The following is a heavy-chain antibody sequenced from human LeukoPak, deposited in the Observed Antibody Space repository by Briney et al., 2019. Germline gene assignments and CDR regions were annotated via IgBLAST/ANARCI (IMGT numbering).Heavy chain of an antibody. J-gene: IGHJ4*02. CDR3: ASLAGGDGSNLGAYFDY. CDR2: IYYSGST. D-gene: IGHD5-24*01. V-gene: IGHV4-59*01. Sequence: SETLSLTCTVSGGSISRYYWSWIRQPPGKGLEWIGYIYYSGSTNHNPSLKSRVTISVDTSKNQFSLKLSSVTAADTAVYYCASLAGGDGSNLGAYFDYWGQGTLVTVSS. CDR1: GGSISRYY.